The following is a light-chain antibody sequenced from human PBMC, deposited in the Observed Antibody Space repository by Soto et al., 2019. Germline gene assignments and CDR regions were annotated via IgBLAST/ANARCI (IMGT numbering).Light chain of an antibody. Sequence: DIQMTQSPSSLSASLGARVTITCQANQGISTYLHWYQQRPGKAPKLVIYDASNLEAGVPSRFSGGGSGTFFTLTISSLQPEDIATYYCQQYNNLPYTFGQGTKLEIK. CDR1: QGISTY. CDR3: QQYNNLPYT. V-gene: IGKV1-33*01. CDR2: DAS. J-gene: IGKJ2*01.